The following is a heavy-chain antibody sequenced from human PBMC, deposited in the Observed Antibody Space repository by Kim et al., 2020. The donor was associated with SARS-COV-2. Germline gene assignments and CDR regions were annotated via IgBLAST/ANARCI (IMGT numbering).Heavy chain of an antibody. CDR2: IRSKAYGGTT. J-gene: IGHJ3*02. CDR3: TRESTDDDSGYYPAAFDI. V-gene: IGHV3-49*04. Sequence: GGSLRLSCSTSGFTFGHFVIGWVRQAPGKGLEWVGFIRSKAYGGTTEYAASVEGRFTISRDDSKSVAYLQLSSLRMEDTALYYCTRESTDDDSGYYPAAFDIWGQGTMVTVSS. D-gene: IGHD3-3*01. CDR1: GFTFGHFV.